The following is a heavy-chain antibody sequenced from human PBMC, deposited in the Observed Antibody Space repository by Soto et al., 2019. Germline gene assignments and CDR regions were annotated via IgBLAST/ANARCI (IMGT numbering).Heavy chain of an antibody. J-gene: IGHJ4*02. CDR2: INHSGST. CDR3: ARGYSGYYRY. D-gene: IGHD3-22*01. V-gene: IGHV4-34*01. CDR1: GGSFSGYY. Sequence: PSETLSLTCAVSGGSFSGYYWSWIRQPPGKGLEWIGEINHSGSTNYNPSLKSRVTISVDTSKNQFSLKLSSVTAADTAVYYCARGYSGYYRYWGQGTLVTVSS.